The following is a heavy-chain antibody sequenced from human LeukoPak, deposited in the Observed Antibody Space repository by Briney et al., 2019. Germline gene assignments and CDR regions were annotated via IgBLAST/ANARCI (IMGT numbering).Heavy chain of an antibody. CDR3: ARVRRYCSGTSCYFFAFDI. CDR2: IYTSGST. Sequence: SETLSLTCTVSGGSISSYYCSWIRQPAGKGLEWVGRIYTSGSTNYNPSLKSRVTMSVDTSKNQFSLKLSSVTAADTAVYYCARVRRYCSGTSCYFFAFDIWGQGTMVTVSS. V-gene: IGHV4-4*07. D-gene: IGHD2-2*01. CDR1: GGSISSYY. J-gene: IGHJ3*02.